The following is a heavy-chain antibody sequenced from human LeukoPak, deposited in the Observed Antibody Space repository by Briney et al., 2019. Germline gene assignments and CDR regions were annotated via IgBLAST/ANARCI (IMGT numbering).Heavy chain of an antibody. CDR3: AREAGNTATYDY. Sequence: GASVKVACKASGYTFTKYAMNWVRQAPGQGLEWMGWINPNSGTPTYAQGFAGRLVFSLDTSISTTYLHISSLKAEDTAVYYCAREAGNTATYDYWGQGTLVTVSS. J-gene: IGHJ4*02. D-gene: IGHD5-18*01. CDR1: GYTFTKYA. CDR2: INPNSGTP. V-gene: IGHV7-4-1*02.